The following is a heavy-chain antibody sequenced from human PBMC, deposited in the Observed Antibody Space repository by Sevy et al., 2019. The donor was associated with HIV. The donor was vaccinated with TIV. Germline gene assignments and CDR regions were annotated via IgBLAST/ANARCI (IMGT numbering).Heavy chain of an antibody. CDR2: ISGSGGST. CDR3: AKHPRSGSQPYYFDY. V-gene: IGHV3-23*01. CDR1: GFTFSSYA. J-gene: IGHJ4*02. D-gene: IGHD3-10*01. Sequence: GSLRLSCAASGFTFSSYAMSWVRQAPGKGLEWVSAISGSGGSTCYADSVKGRFTISRDNSKNTLYLQMNSLRAEDTAVYYCAKHPRSGSQPYYFDYWGQGTLVTVSS.